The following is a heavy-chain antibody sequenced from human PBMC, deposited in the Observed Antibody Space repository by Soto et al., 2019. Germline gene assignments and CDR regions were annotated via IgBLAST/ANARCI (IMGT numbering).Heavy chain of an antibody. V-gene: IGHV3-66*01. J-gene: IGHJ4*02. D-gene: IGHD1-26*01. CDR1: GFAVSSNY. Sequence: DVQLVESGGGLVQPGGSLRLSCAASGFAVSSNYMNGVRQAPGKGLEWVSLISSGGSTYYADSVKCRFTISRDTSKNTLYLQMSSLRIEDTAVYYCATSGSKPRFDSWGQGNLVTVSS. CDR3: ATSGSKPRFDS. CDR2: ISSGGST.